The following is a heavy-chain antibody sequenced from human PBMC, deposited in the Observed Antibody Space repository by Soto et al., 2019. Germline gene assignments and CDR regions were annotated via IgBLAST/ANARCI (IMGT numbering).Heavy chain of an antibody. J-gene: IGHJ6*02. Sequence: GASVKVSCKASGYTFTSYGISWVRQAPGQGLEWMGWISAYNGNTNYAQKLQGRVTMTTDTSTSTAYMELRSLRSDDTAVYYCARGVVPAAMGMGNYYYYYGMDVWGQGTTVTVSS. V-gene: IGHV1-18*04. CDR1: GYTFTSYG. CDR3: ARGVVPAAMGMGNYYYYYGMDV. D-gene: IGHD2-2*01. CDR2: ISAYNGNT.